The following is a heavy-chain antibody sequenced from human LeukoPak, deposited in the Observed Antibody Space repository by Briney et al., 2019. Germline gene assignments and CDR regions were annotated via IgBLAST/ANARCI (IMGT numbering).Heavy chain of an antibody. CDR1: GFTFSSFE. D-gene: IGHD3-10*01. J-gene: IGHJ5*02. V-gene: IGHV3-48*03. CDR2: ISSSSSTI. Sequence: QAGGSLRLSCAASGFTFSSFEVNWVRQAPGKGLEWVSYISSSSSTIYYADSVKGRFTISRDNAKNSLYLQMNSLRDEDTAVYYCARGEVRRLLWFGGYNWFDPWGQGTLVTVSS. CDR3: ARGEVRRLLWFGGYNWFDP.